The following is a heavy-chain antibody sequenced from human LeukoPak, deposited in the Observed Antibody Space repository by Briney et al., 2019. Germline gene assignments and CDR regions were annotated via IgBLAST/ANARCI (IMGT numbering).Heavy chain of an antibody. Sequence: GGSLRLSCAVSGFTVSAHYMSWVRQAPGKGLECVSFLYTGGDTYYADSVKGRFTISRDNSKNTLYLQMNSLRAEDTAVYYCARDDPPNTVSHEYYYYYYGMDVWGQGTTVTVSS. CDR1: GFTVSAHY. J-gene: IGHJ6*02. V-gene: IGHV3-53*01. CDR3: ARDDPPNTVSHEYYYYYYGMDV. D-gene: IGHD4-17*01. CDR2: LYTGGDT.